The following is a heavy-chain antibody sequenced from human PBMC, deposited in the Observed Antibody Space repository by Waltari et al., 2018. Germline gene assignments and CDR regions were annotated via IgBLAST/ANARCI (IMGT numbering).Heavy chain of an antibody. Sequence: QVQLQESGPGLVKPSETLSLTCTVSGGSISSYYWSWIRQPPGKGLEWIGYIYYSGSTNYNPSLKSRVTISVDTAKNQFSRKLSSVTAADTAVYYCARGGQYSSGWYGFFDLWGRGTLVTVSS. CDR3: ARGGQYSSGWYGFFDL. V-gene: IGHV4-59*01. CDR1: GGSISSYY. D-gene: IGHD6-19*01. J-gene: IGHJ2*01. CDR2: IYYSGST.